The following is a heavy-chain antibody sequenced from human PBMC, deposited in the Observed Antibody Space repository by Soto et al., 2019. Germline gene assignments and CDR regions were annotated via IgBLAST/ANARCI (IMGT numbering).Heavy chain of an antibody. CDR2: SSGSGGST. V-gene: IGHV3-23*01. J-gene: IGHJ4*02. Sequence: EVQLLESGGGLVQPGGSLRLSCAASGFTFSSYAMSWVRQAPGKGLGWVSASSGSGGSTYYADSVKGRFTISRDNSNERLDLQMESLRAGDTAVYYWAKDFGNPGYLGQGTLGTVSS. D-gene: IGHD3-16*01. CDR3: AKDFGNPGY. CDR1: GFTFSSYA.